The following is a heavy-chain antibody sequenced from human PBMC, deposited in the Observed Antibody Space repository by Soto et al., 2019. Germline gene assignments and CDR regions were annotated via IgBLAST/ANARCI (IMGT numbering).Heavy chain of an antibody. CDR1: GFPSMNFG. D-gene: IGHD1-20*01. CDR2: ISYDGNNR. CDR3: TFGDNSFDY. V-gene: IGHV3-30*03. J-gene: IGHJ4*02. Sequence: QVQLVESGGGGVKPGGSLRASVPAPGFPSMNFGSNWVRQAPGKGREGVALISYDGNNREYGDSVKGRFTISRDNSKNTLYLQMNSLRVEDTAVYYCTFGDNSFDYWGQGTLVTVSS.